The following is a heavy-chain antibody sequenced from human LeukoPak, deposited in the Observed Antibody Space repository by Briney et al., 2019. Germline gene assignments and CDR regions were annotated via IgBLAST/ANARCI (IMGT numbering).Heavy chain of an antibody. J-gene: IGHJ6*03. CDR3: ARDWDQLIRSKGGPPRYFYFMEV. CDR2: IDPNSGGT. Sequence: ASVKVSCESSGYSFNAYNMHWVRQAPGQGLEWMGWIDPNSGGTNYAQKFQGRVIITRDTSLSTVYMELSRLTFDDTAVYYCARDWDQLIRSKGGPPRYFYFMEVWGKGTSVTVSS. CDR1: GYSFNAYN. V-gene: IGHV1-2*02. D-gene: IGHD3-9*01.